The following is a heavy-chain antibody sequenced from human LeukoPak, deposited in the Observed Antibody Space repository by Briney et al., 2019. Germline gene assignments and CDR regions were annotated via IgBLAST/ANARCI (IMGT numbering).Heavy chain of an antibody. CDR2: ISSLGTHK. J-gene: IGHJ4*02. V-gene: IGHV3-21*01. Sequence: GGTLRLSCAASGFSFSNYSMTWVRQAPGKGLKWVSSISSLGTHKYYADSMKGRFTIARDNANDSLVLQMNSLRGEDSAVYYCARIFLTYSGYDLNFFDSWGQGALVTVSS. D-gene: IGHD5-12*01. CDR3: ARIFLTYSGYDLNFFDS. CDR1: GFSFSNYS.